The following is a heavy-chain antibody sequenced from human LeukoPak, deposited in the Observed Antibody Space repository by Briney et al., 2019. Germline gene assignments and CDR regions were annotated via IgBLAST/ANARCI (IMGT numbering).Heavy chain of an antibody. CDR3: ARDVVVTSSPDAFDT. Sequence: LQTLSLTCTVSVDCVTSCGYFWARVRPHPGKGLEWVGYISNSGTTSYNPSLKSRVSISVYTSNNQSSLSLSSVTAADTAVYYCARDVVVTSSPDAFDTWGEGAMVAASS. V-gene: IGHV4-31*03. D-gene: IGHD2-21*02. J-gene: IGHJ3*02. CDR2: ISNSGTT. CDR1: VDCVTSCGYF.